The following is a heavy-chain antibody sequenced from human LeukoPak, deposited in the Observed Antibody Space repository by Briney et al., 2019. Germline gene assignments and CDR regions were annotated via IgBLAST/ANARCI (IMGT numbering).Heavy chain of an antibody. CDR2: ISSDTSTR. Sequence: GGSLRLSCAASGFTFTSYSMNWVRQAPGKGLEWVSYISSDTSTRYYADSVKGRFTISGDNAKNSLYLQMNSLRAEDTAIYYCAQSFDNWGQGILVTVSS. J-gene: IGHJ4*02. CDR3: AQSFDN. CDR1: GFTFTSYS. V-gene: IGHV3-48*01.